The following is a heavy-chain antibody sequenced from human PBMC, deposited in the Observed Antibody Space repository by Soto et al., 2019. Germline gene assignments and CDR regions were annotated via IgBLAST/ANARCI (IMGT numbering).Heavy chain of an antibody. V-gene: IGHV4-59*01. Sequence: PSETLSLTCTVSGGSISSYYWSWIRQPPGKGLEWIGYIYYSGSTSYNPSLKSRVTISVDTSKNQFSLKLSSVTAADTAVYYCARVWGGAFDIWGQGTMVTVSS. D-gene: IGHD3-10*01. CDR3: ARVWGGAFDI. CDR2: IYYSGST. CDR1: GGSISSYY. J-gene: IGHJ3*02.